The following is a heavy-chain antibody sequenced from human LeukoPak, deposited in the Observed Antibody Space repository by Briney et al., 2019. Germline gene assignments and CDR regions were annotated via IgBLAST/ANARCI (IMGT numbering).Heavy chain of an antibody. CDR2: LSGRGDST. D-gene: IGHD6-19*01. V-gene: IGHV3-23*01. J-gene: IGHJ4*02. CDR1: GFTFSSYW. Sequence: PGGSLRLSCAASGFTFSSYWMSWVRQAPGKGLEWVSTLSGRGDSTFYADSVKGRFTISRDKSENTLYLQMNSLRAEDTAIYYCAKDQTVAGTYDSWGRGTLVIVSS. CDR3: AKDQTVAGTYDS.